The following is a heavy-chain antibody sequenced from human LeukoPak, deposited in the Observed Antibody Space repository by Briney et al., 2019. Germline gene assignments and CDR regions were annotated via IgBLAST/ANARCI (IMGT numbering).Heavy chain of an antibody. CDR3: ARDVKTYTSGSYDY. V-gene: IGHV3-74*01. CDR1: GFTFSGHW. J-gene: IGHJ4*02. Sequence: GGSLRLSCAASGFTFSGHWMFWVRQAPGKGLEWVSSTNSDGSITGYTDSVKGRFTVSRDNAKNTLYLQMDSLRAEDTAFYYCARDVKTYTSGSYDYWGQGTLVTVSS. D-gene: IGHD3-10*01. CDR2: TNSDGSIT.